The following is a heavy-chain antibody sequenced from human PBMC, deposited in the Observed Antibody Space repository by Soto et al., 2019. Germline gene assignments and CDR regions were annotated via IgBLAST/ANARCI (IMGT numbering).Heavy chain of an antibody. V-gene: IGHV3-23*01. CDR2: ISGSGGST. CDR1: GFTFSSYA. D-gene: IGHD1-20*01. CDR3: AKETPLITLSANWNHGFDY. J-gene: IGHJ4*02. Sequence: PGGSLRLSCAASGFTFSSYAMSWVRQAPGKGLEWVSAISGSGGSTYYADSVKGRFTISRDNSKNTLYLQMDSLRAEDTAVYYCAKETPLITLSANWNHGFDYWGQGTLVTVSS.